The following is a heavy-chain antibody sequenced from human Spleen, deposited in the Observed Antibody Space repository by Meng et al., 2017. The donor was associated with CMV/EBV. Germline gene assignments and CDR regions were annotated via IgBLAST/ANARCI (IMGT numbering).Heavy chain of an antibody. D-gene: IGHD2-15*01. Sequence: GGSLRLSCAASGFSVSNNYMSWVRQAPGQGLEWVSLIYDVGTTFYADSVKGRFTISKDNSKNMLYLQMNSLRVEDTAVYYCTTDVGYWGQGTLVTVSS. CDR3: TTDVGY. V-gene: IGHV3-53*01. CDR1: GFSVSNNY. CDR2: IYDVGTT. J-gene: IGHJ4*02.